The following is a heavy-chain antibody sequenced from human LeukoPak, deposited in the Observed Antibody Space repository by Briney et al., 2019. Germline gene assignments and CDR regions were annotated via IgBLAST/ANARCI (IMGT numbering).Heavy chain of an antibody. CDR2: ISGSGGSI. Sequence: GGSLRLSCAASGFTFSIYAMNWVRQAPGKGLEWVSAISGSGGSIYYTDSVKGRFTISRDNSKNTLFLQMNSLRAEDTAVYYCAKVWGSYSTGYIDDWGQGTPVTVSS. J-gene: IGHJ4*02. V-gene: IGHV3-23*01. D-gene: IGHD1-26*01. CDR3: AKVWGSYSTGYIDD. CDR1: GFTFSIYA.